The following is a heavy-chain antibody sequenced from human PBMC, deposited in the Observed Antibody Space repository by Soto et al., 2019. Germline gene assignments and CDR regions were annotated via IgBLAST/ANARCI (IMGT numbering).Heavy chain of an antibody. CDR1: GFSLSNARMG. D-gene: IGHD2-2*01. V-gene: IGHV2-26*01. CDR2: IFSNDEK. CDR3: ARISEIPRYCSGTSCRNYYYGMDV. Sequence: QVTLKESGPVLVKPTETLTLTCTVSGFSLSNARMGVSWIRQPPGKALEWLAHIFSNDEKSHSTSLKSRLTISKDTSKSQVVLTMTNMGPVDTATYYCARISEIPRYCSGTSCRNYYYGMDVWGQGTTVTVSS. J-gene: IGHJ6*02.